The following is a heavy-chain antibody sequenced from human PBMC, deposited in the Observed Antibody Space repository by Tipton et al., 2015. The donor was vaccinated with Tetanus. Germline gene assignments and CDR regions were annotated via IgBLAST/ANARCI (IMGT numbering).Heavy chain of an antibody. CDR1: GDSVSSNSAA. CDR2: TYYRSKWYN. CDR3: ARGLDTAMVASLDY. V-gene: IGHV6-1*01. D-gene: IGHD5-18*01. Sequence: GLVKPSQTLSLTCAISGDSVSSNSAAWNWIRQSSSRGLEWLGRTYYRSKWYNDYAVSVKSRITINPDTSKNQFSLQLNSVTLEDTAVYYCARGLDTAMVASLDYWGQGTLVPVSS. J-gene: IGHJ4*02.